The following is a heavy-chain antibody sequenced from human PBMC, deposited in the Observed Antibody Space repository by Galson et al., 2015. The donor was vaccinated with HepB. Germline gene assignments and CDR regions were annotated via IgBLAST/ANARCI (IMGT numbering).Heavy chain of an antibody. CDR2: IYYTENT. J-gene: IGHJ4*02. CDR1: GVSIRNNRYY. D-gene: IGHD2-21*01. CDR3: ARAADDSRTYLWSD. V-gene: IGHV4-39*02. Sequence: ETLSLTCSVSGVSIRNNRYYWGWIRQSPGKGLEWLGNIYYTENTYYNPSLNGRLTVSQDRSKNHFSLNLRSVTAADTAVYYCARAADDSRTYLWSDWGQGTRVIV.